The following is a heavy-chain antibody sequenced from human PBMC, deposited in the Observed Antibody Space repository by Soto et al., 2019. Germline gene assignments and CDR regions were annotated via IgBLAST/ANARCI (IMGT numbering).Heavy chain of an antibody. Sequence: GGSLRLSCAASGFTFSSYAMSWVRQAPGKGLEWVSAISGSGGSTYYADSVKGRFTISRDNSKNTLYLQMNSLRAEDTAVYYCATGRYIVVVTAIPGYFQHWGQGTLVTVSS. CDR1: GFTFSSYA. CDR2: ISGSGGST. J-gene: IGHJ1*01. D-gene: IGHD2-21*02. CDR3: ATGRYIVVVTAIPGYFQH. V-gene: IGHV3-23*01.